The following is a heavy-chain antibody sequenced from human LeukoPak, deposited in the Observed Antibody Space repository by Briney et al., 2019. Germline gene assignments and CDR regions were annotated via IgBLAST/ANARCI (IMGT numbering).Heavy chain of an antibody. J-gene: IGHJ4*02. V-gene: IGHV3-48*03. CDR1: GFTFSSYE. CDR3: ARSVSPYFDWAH. CDR2: ISSSGSTT. Sequence: PGGSLRLSCAASGFTFSSYEMNWVRQAPGKGLEWVSYISSSGSTTYYADSVKDRFTISRDSSKNTLYLQMNSLRAEDTAVYYCARSVSPYFDWAHWGQGTLVTVSS. D-gene: IGHD3-9*01.